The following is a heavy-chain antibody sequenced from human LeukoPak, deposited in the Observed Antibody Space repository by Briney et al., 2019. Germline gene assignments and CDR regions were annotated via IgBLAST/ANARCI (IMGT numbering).Heavy chain of an antibody. V-gene: IGHV1-2*02. D-gene: IGHD6-13*01. CDR1: GYTFTGYY. J-gene: IGHJ6*03. CDR2: INPNSGGT. Sequence: ASVKVSCKASGYTFTGYYMHWVRQAPGQGLEWMGWINPNSGGTNYAQKFQGRVTMTRDTSINTAYMELSSLRFDDTAVYYCARGEKAGSFFFPPTGPNYMAVGGKGPRVTVPS. CDR3: ARGEKAGSFFFPPTGPNYMAV.